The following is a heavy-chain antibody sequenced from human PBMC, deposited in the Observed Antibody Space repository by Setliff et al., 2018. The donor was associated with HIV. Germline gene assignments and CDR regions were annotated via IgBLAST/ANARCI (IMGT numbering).Heavy chain of an antibody. D-gene: IGHD3-3*01. CDR1: GYTFTSYG. Sequence: ASVKVSCKASGYTFTSYGISWVRQAPGQGLEWMGRISAYNGNTNYAQKLQGRVTMTTDTSTSTAYMELRSLRSDDTAVYYCARDLANFWSGYYWGGAFDIWGQGTMVTVSS. J-gene: IGHJ3*02. CDR3: ARDLANFWSGYYWGGAFDI. V-gene: IGHV1-18*01. CDR2: ISAYNGNT.